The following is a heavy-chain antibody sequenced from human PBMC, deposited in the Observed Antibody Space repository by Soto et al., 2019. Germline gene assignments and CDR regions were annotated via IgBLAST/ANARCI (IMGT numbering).Heavy chain of an antibody. CDR2: MNPNSGNT. CDR1: GYTFTSYD. Sequence: GASVKVSCKASGYTFTSYDINCVRRATGQGLEWMGWMNPNSGNTGYAQKFQGRVTMTRNTSISTAYMELSSLRSEDTAVYYCARGGRGYYDSSGPPRGYGMDVWGQGTTVTVSS. CDR3: ARGGRGYYDSSGPPRGYGMDV. J-gene: IGHJ6*02. D-gene: IGHD3-22*01. V-gene: IGHV1-8*01.